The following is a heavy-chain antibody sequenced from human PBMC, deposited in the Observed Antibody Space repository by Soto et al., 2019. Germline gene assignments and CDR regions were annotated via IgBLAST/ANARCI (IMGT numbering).Heavy chain of an antibody. Sequence: ASVXVSFRSALYTFTFYYMHGWRRAPGRVREGMLGINPNSGGTNYAQKFQGMVTMTRDTSISTAYMAMSTTSPEDTAVYYCERALGGGTDLDNRDNWLDTWGQGTLVTVSS. CDR2: INPNSGGT. V-gene: IGHV1-2*02. J-gene: IGHJ5*02. D-gene: IGHD2-2*03. CDR1: LYTFTFYY. CDR3: ERALGGGTDLDNRDNWLDT.